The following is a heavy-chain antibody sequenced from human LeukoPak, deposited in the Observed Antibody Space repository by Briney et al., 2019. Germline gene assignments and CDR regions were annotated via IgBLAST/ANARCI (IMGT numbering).Heavy chain of an antibody. J-gene: IGHJ4*02. CDR2: INWNGGIT. D-gene: IGHD2-2*01. CDR1: GFTFDDYG. Sequence: RSGGSLRLSCAASGFTFDDYGMSWVRQAPGKGLEWVSGINWNGGITAYADSVKGRFTISRGNAKNSLYLQMNSLRAEDTAVYYCAKTERRTSFPMSGAYYFDYWGQGTLVTVSS. CDR3: AKTERRTSFPMSGAYYFDY. V-gene: IGHV3-20*04.